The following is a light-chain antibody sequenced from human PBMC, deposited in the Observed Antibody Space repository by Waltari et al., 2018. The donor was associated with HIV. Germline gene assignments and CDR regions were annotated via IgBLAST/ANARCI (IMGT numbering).Light chain of an antibody. V-gene: IGLV2-11*01. J-gene: IGLJ2*01. CDR2: DVS. CDR3: CSYAGSYVV. Sequence: QSALTQPRSVSGSPGQSVTISCTGTSSDVGGYNYVSWYHQHPGKAPQLMIYDVSKRPSGVPVRFAGSKSGNTASLTISGLQAEDEADYYCCSYAGSYVVFGGGTKLTVL. CDR1: SSDVGGYNY.